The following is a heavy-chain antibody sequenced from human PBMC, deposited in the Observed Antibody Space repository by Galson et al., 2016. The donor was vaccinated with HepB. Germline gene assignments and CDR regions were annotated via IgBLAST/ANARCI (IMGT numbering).Heavy chain of an antibody. CDR3: ARFFTRVAAAGYDAFDV. J-gene: IGHJ3*01. CDR1: GFSLTSSGMC. Sequence: PALVKPTQTLTLTCTFSGFSLTSSGMCVSWIRQPPGKALEWLALIDWNDDKSYNTSLRTRLTISKDTSKNQVVLTLTSADPVDTATYYCARFFTRVAAAGYDAFDVWGQGTVVTVSS. D-gene: IGHD6-13*01. CDR2: IDWNDDK. V-gene: IGHV2-70*13.